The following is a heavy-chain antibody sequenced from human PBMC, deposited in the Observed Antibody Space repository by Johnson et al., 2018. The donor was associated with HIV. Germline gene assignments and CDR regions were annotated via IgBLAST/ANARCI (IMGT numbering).Heavy chain of an antibody. D-gene: IGHD6-19*01. V-gene: IGHV3-49*03. CDR3: TRDFSSGWYSARVAFDI. J-gene: IGHJ3*02. CDR2: IRSKAYGGTT. Sequence: VHLVESGGGVVQPGGSLRLSCTGSGFTFPDYGISWFRQAPGKGLEWVGFIRSKAYGGTTKYAASVKGRLTISRDDSKSIAYLQMNRLKTEDTAVYYCTRDFSSGWYSARVAFDIWGQGTRVTVSS. CDR1: GFTFPDYG.